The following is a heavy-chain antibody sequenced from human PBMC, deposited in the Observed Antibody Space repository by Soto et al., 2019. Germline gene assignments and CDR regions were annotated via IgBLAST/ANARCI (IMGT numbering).Heavy chain of an antibody. Sequence: QVQLVESGGGVVQPGRSLRLSCAASGFTFSSFGMHWVRQAPGKGLEWVALISYDGSKKYYAGSVKGRFTISRDNSENTLHLQMNSLRAEDTAVYYCAKEGGDYGLGADDYWGQGTLVTVSS. CDR1: GFTFSSFG. D-gene: IGHD4-17*01. J-gene: IGHJ4*02. CDR2: ISYDGSKK. V-gene: IGHV3-30*18. CDR3: AKEGGDYGLGADDY.